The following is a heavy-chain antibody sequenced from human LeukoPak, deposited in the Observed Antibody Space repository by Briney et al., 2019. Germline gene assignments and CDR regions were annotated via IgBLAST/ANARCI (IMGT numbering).Heavy chain of an antibody. Sequence: ASVKVSCKASGGTFSSYAISWMRQAPGQGLEWMGGTIPIFGTANYAQKFQGRVTITADKSTSTAYMELSSLRSEDTAVYYCAREALGYCSSTSCSNYFDYWGQGTLVTVSS. CDR3: AREALGYCSSTSCSNYFDY. V-gene: IGHV1-69*06. J-gene: IGHJ4*02. CDR2: TIPIFGTA. CDR1: GGTFSSYA. D-gene: IGHD2-2*01.